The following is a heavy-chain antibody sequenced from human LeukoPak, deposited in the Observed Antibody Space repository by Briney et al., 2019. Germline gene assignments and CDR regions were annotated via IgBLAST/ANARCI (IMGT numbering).Heavy chain of an antibody. D-gene: IGHD2-15*01. CDR1: GFTLSSYG. J-gene: IGHJ4*02. CDR2: ISYDGSNK. V-gene: IGHV3-30*18. CDR3: AKDGGYCSGGSCWRGLDY. Sequence: PGRSLRLSCAASGFTLSSYGMHWVRQAPGKGLEWVAVISYDGSNKYYADSVKGRFTISRDNSKNTLYLQMNSLRAEDTAVYYCAKDGGYCSGGSCWRGLDYWGQGTLVTVSS.